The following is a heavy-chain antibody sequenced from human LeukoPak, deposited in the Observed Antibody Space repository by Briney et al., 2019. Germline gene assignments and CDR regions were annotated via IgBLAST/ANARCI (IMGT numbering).Heavy chain of an antibody. CDR1: GGSISSSTYY. CDR2: IYYSGNT. CDR3: AGSKSNWYFDL. J-gene: IGHJ2*01. Sequence: SETLSLTCTVSGGSISSSTYYWGWIRQPPGKGLEWIGSIYYSGNTYYNPSLKSRVTISVDTSKNQFSLKLSSVTAADTAVYYCAGSKSNWYFDLWGRGTLVTVSS. V-gene: IGHV4-39*01.